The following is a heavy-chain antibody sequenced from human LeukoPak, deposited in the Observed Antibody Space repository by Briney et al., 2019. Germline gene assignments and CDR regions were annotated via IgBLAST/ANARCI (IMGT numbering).Heavy chain of an antibody. Sequence: PGGSLRLSCAASGFTFSSYSMNWVRQAPGKGLEWVSYISSSSSTIYYADSVKGRFTISRDNAKNSVYLQMNSLRVEDTAVYYCARGLCGGDCYDYWGQGNLVTVSS. CDR1: GFTFSSYS. D-gene: IGHD2-21*01. V-gene: IGHV3-48*04. J-gene: IGHJ4*02. CDR2: ISSSSSTI. CDR3: ARGLCGGDCYDY.